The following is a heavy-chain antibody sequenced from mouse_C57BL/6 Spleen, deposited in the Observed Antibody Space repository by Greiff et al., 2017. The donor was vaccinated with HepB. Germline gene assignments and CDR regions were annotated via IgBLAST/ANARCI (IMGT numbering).Heavy chain of an antibody. CDR3: AREEDYGSRKGYFDV. CDR2: IDPSDSYT. CDR1: GYTFTSYW. V-gene: IGHV1-50*01. J-gene: IGHJ1*03. D-gene: IGHD1-1*01. Sequence: VKQSCKASGYTFTSYWMQWVKQRPGQGLEWIGEIDPSDSYTNYNQKFKGKATLTVDTSSSTAYMQLSSLTSEDSAVYYCAREEDYGSRKGYFDVWGTGTTVTVSS.